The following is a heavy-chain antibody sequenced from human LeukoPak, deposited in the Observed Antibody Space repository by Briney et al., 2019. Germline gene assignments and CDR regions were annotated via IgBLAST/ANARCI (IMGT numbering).Heavy chain of an antibody. V-gene: IGHV3-7*01. Sequence: PGGSLRLSCAASGFTLSSYWMNWVRQAPGKGLEWVANINQDGSAKQYVDSVKGRFTISRDNAKNSLYLQMNRLRALDTAVYYCARDSCGGDCYPYTFDYWGQGTLVTVSS. CDR1: GFTLSSYW. CDR2: INQDGSAK. CDR3: ARDSCGGDCYPYTFDY. J-gene: IGHJ4*02. D-gene: IGHD2-21*02.